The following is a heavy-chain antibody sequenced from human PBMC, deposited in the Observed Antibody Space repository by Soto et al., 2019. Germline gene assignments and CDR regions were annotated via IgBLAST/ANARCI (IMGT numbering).Heavy chain of an antibody. CDR3: AKDQHTFWSGYPAVAHGMDV. CDR1: GFIFENFG. D-gene: IGHD3-3*01. CDR2: ISGSGFKK. J-gene: IGHJ6*01. V-gene: IGHV3-23*01. Sequence: EVVLLESGGGLEQPGGSLRLSCAASGFIFENFGMSWVRQAPGKGLEWISSISGSGFKKYYADSVKGRFTISRDNSKSTVYLELNNLSAEDTAVYHCAKDQHTFWSGYPAVAHGMDVWGQGTTVTVSS.